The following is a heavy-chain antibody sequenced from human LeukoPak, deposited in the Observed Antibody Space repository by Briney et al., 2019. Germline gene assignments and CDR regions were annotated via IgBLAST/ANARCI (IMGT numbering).Heavy chain of an antibody. J-gene: IGHJ4*02. V-gene: IGHV4-4*02. D-gene: IGHD2-8*01. CDR1: GGSITSTYW. CDR3: SRENGAFSPFGY. CDR2: VSLSGLT. Sequence: PSGTLSLTCGVSGGSITSTYWWSWVRQPPGQGLEWIGEVSLSGLTNYNPSLSSRVIMALDTSKNHLSLHLTSVTAADTAVYYCSRENGAFSPFGYWGQGYLVTVLS.